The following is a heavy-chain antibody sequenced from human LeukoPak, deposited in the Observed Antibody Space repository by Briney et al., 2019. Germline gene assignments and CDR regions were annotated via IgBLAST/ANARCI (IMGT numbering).Heavy chain of an antibody. V-gene: IGHV3-66*01. J-gene: IGHJ4*02. D-gene: IGHD3-22*01. CDR3: ASSSYDSSGYYYPPFDY. CDR1: GFTVSSNY. CDR2: IYSGGST. Sequence: GGSLRLSCAASGFTVSSNYMSWVSQAPGKGLEWVSVIYSGGSTYYADSVKGRFTISRDNSKNTLYLQMNSLRAEDTAVYYCASSSYDSSGYYYPPFDYWGQGTLVTVSS.